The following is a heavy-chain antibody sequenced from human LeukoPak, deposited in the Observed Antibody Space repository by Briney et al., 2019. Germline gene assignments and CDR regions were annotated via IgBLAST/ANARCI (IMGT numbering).Heavy chain of an antibody. V-gene: IGHV3-33*01. CDR2: IWYDGSNK. CDR1: GFTFSSYG. CDR3: AREGSSSWFYYYGMDV. J-gene: IGHJ6*02. Sequence: GGSLRLSCAASGFTFSSYGMHWVRQAPGKGLEWVAVIWYDGSNKYYADSVKGRFTISRDNSKNTLYLQMNGLRAEDTAVYYCAREGSSSWFYYYGMDVWGQGTTVTVSS. D-gene: IGHD6-13*01.